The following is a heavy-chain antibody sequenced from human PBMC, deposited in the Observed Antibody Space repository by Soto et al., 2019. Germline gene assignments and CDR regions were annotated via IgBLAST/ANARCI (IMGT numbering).Heavy chain of an antibody. Sequence: QVQLVQSGAEVKKPGASVKVSCKASGYTFTSYGISWVRQAPGQGLEWMGWISAYNGNTNYAQELQGRVSMTTKTPTSTAYMELRSLRSDDMTVYYCARTRQPRNFGVVNCAGGDYWGQGTLVTVSS. CDR2: ISAYNGNT. D-gene: IGHD3-3*01. J-gene: IGHJ4*02. V-gene: IGHV1-18*03. CDR1: GYTFTSYG. CDR3: ARTRQPRNFGVVNCAGGDY.